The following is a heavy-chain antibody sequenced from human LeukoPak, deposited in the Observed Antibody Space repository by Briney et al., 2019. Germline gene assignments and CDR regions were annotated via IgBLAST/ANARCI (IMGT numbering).Heavy chain of an antibody. Sequence: PSETLSLTCAVSGYSISSGYFWGWIRQPPGKGLEWIGSMYHTGTTYYNTSLRSRVTMSVDTSKNQFSLKLTSVTAADTAVYYCARPPVDGDYGAAFDRWGQGTLVTVPS. V-gene: IGHV4-38-2*01. CDR1: GYSISSGYF. CDR2: MYHTGTT. D-gene: IGHD4-17*01. CDR3: ARPPVDGDYGAAFDR. J-gene: IGHJ4*02.